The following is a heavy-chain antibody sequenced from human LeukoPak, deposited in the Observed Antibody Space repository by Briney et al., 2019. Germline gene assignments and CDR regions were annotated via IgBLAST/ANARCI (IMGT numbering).Heavy chain of an antibody. D-gene: IGHD6-6*01. CDR1: GFTFSSHG. V-gene: IGHV3-33*01. CDR3: ARDLKYSSSGFKFDH. Sequence: GGSLRLSCAASGFTFSSHGMHWVRQVPGKGLEWVATIWFDASNKYYADSIKGRFTISRDNSENTLYLQMNSLRAEDTAVYYCARDLKYSSSGFKFDHWGQGTLVTVSS. CDR2: IWFDASNK. J-gene: IGHJ4*02.